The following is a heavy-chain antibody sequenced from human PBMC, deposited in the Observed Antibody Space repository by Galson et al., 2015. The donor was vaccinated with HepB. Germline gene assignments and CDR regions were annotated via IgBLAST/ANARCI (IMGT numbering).Heavy chain of an antibody. CDR1: GFTFSSYW. CDR2: IKQDGSEK. V-gene: IGHV3-7*03. J-gene: IGHJ4*02. D-gene: IGHD6-13*01. CDR3: ARDPGPKDSSSWYVVDY. Sequence: SLRLSCAASGFTFSSYWMSWVRQAPGKGLEWVANIKQDGSEKYYVDSVKGRFTISRDNAKNSLYLQMNSLRAEDTAVYYCARDPGPKDSSSWYVVDYWGQGTLVTVSS.